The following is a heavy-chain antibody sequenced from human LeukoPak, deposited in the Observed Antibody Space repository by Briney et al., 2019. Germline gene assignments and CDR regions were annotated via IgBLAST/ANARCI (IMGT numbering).Heavy chain of an antibody. Sequence: GGSLRLSCAASGFTFSSYSMNWVRQAPGKELEWVSSISSSSSYIYYADSVKGRFTISRDNSKNTLYLQMNSLRAEDTAVYYCAREGWERGVDYWGQGTLVTVSS. V-gene: IGHV3-21*01. J-gene: IGHJ4*02. CDR1: GFTFSSYS. CDR2: ISSSSSYI. CDR3: AREGWERGVDY. D-gene: IGHD1-26*01.